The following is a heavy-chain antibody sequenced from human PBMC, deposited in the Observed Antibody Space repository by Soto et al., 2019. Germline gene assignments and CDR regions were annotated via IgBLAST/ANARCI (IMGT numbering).Heavy chain of an antibody. V-gene: IGHV1-69*13. Sequence: SVKVSCKASGGTFSRLTISWVRQAPGRGLEWMGGTIPIFDSTKYAQKFQGRVSITADESTTTAYLEVSSLKDEDTAVYYCASRQSSNWYYFDYWGQGTPVTVSS. CDR2: TIPIFDST. J-gene: IGHJ4*02. D-gene: IGHD6-13*01. CDR1: GGTFSRLT. CDR3: ASRQSSNWYYFDY.